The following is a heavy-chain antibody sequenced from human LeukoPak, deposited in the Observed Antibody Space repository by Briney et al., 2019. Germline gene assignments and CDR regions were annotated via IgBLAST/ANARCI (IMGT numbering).Heavy chain of an antibody. Sequence: SETLSLTCTVSGGSISSCGYYWSWIRQHPGKGLEWIGYIYYSGSTYYNPSLKSRVTISVDTSKNQFSLKLSSVTAADTAVYYCARTYSSSSVVDYWGQGTLVTVSS. CDR3: ARTYSSSSVVDY. CDR2: IYYSGST. J-gene: IGHJ4*02. CDR1: GGSISSCGYY. D-gene: IGHD6-6*01. V-gene: IGHV4-31*03.